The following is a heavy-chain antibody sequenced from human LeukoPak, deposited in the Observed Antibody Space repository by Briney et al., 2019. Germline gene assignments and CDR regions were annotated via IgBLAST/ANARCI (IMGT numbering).Heavy chain of an antibody. CDR2: IYYSGST. D-gene: IGHD4-11*01. Sequence: SQTLSLTCTVSGGSISSGGYYWSWIRQHPGKGLEWIGYIYYSGSTYYNPSLKSRVTISVGTSKNQFSLKLSSVTAADTAVYYCARCTYSAFDYWGQGTLVTVSS. CDR3: ARCTYSAFDY. CDR1: GGSISSGGYY. V-gene: IGHV4-31*03. J-gene: IGHJ4*02.